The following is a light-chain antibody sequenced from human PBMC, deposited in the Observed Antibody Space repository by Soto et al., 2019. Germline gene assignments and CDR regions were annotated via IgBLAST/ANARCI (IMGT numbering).Light chain of an antibody. J-gene: IGLJ1*01. V-gene: IGLV2-23*01. Sequence: QSVLAQPASVSGSPGQSITISCTGTVGLVSWYQQHPGKVPKLIIYDDTKRPSGVSSRFSGSKSGSTAPLTISGLQTEDEADYYCCLYVGGRTYVFGTGTKVTVL. CDR2: DDT. CDR3: CLYVGGRTYV. CDR1: VGL.